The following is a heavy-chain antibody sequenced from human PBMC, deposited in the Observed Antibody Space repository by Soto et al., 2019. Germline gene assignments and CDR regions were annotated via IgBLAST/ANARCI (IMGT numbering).Heavy chain of an antibody. J-gene: IGHJ6*03. D-gene: IGHD6-13*01. Sequence: ASVTVSCQASGYTFTSYGISWVRQAPGQGLEWMGWISAYNGNTNYAQKLQGRVTMTTDTSTSTAYMELRSLRSDDTAVYYCARAEYSSSWPYYYYYYMDVWGKGTTVTVSS. CDR2: ISAYNGNT. V-gene: IGHV1-18*01. CDR3: ARAEYSSSWPYYYYYYMDV. CDR1: GYTFTSYG.